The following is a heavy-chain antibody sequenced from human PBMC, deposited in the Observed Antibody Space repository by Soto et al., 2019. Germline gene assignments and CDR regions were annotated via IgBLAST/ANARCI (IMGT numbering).Heavy chain of an antibody. CDR2: IYYNGGT. CDR1: GGSINTDYY. D-gene: IGHD3-22*01. CDR3: DRDTASKYFDSHSYYPHFDS. V-gene: IGHV4-30-4*01. J-gene: IGHJ5*01. Sequence: SETLSLTCTVSGGSINTDYYWSWIRQPPGKGLEWIGHIYYNGGTFYSPSLKSRLALSVDTSKNQFSLSLSSVTAADTAVYYCDRDTASKYFDSHSYYPHFDSRGKGALVTVSS.